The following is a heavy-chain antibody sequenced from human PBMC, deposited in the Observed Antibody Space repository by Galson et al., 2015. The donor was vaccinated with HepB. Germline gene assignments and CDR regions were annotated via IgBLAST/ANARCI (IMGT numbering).Heavy chain of an antibody. CDR1: GFTFSSYA. D-gene: IGHD2-2*01. Sequence: SLRLSCAASGFTFSSYAMHWVRQAPGKGLEWVAVISYDGSNKYYADSVKGRFTISRDNSKNTLYLQMNSLRAEDTAVYYCARDLVVPAAGYYYYGMDVWGQGTTVTVSS. V-gene: IGHV3-30-3*01. CDR2: ISYDGSNK. CDR3: ARDLVVPAAGYYYYGMDV. J-gene: IGHJ6*02.